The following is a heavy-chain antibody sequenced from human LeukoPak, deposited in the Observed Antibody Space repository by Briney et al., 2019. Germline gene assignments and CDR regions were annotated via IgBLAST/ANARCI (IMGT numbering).Heavy chain of an antibody. CDR2: ISAYNGNT. V-gene: IGHV1-18*01. Sequence: ASVKVSCKASGYTFTSYGISWVRQAPGQGLEWMGWISAYNGNTNYAQKLQGRVTLTTDTSTTTAYMELRSLRSDDTAVYYCARDYPLHQYYYDSSGPDAFDIWGQGTMVTVSS. CDR3: ARDYPLHQYYYDSSGPDAFDI. CDR1: GYTFTSYG. D-gene: IGHD3-22*01. J-gene: IGHJ3*02.